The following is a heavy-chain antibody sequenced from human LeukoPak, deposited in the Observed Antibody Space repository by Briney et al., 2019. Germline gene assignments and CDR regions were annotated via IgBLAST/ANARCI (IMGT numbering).Heavy chain of an antibody. CDR1: GFTFSNYW. CDR3: ATYNWEYEADY. D-gene: IGHD1-20*01. CDR2: ISPDGKDT. V-gene: IGHV3-74*01. Sequence: GGSLRLSCAASGFTFSNYWMYWVRQVPGKGLVRVSRISPDGKDTSHADSVKGRFTISGDNAKNTLYLQMNSLRAEDTAVYYCATYNWEYEADYWGQGTLVTVSS. J-gene: IGHJ4*02.